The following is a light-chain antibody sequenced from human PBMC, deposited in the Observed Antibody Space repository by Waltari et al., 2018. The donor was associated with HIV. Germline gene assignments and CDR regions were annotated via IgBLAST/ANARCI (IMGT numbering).Light chain of an antibody. CDR2: QSS. J-gene: IGKJ1*01. V-gene: IGKV1-5*03. Sequence: DIQLTQSPSTLSTSVGDRVIITCRASQTVNKLLAWYQQKLGRAPRVIIYQSSTLENGVPSRFSGSASGVDFTLTISSLQPEDLGTYYCQQYNSLPWTFGQGTRVEV. CDR1: QTVNKL. CDR3: QQYNSLPWT.